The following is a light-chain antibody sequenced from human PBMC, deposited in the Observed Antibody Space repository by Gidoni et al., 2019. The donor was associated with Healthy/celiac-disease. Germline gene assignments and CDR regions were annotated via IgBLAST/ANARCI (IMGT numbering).Light chain of an antibody. V-gene: IGKV1-39*01. CDR2: AAS. CDR1: QSSSSY. J-gene: IGKJ2*01. Sequence: DIQMPKLQSSLSASVGDRVTITGLASQSSSSYLNWYQQKPGKAPKLLIYAASSLQRGVPTRFSGSGSGTDFTLTISSLQPEDFATYYCQQSYSTPPYTFGQGTKLEIK. CDR3: QQSYSTPPYT.